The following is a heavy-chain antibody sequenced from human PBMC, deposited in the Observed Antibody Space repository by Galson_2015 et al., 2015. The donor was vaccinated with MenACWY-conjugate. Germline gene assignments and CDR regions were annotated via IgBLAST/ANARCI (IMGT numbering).Heavy chain of an antibody. D-gene: IGHD6-13*01. CDR2: ISYDGSNE. CDR1: GFTFSTYG. V-gene: IGHV3-30*18. Sequence: SLRLSCATSGFTFSTYGMHWVRHAPGKGLEWMAVISYDGSNESYADSVKGRFTISRDNSKNTLYLQMNSLRADDTAVYYCAKDWSVPYSTISYYFYMDVWGKGTRSPSP. J-gene: IGHJ6*03. CDR3: AKDWSVPYSTISYYFYMDV.